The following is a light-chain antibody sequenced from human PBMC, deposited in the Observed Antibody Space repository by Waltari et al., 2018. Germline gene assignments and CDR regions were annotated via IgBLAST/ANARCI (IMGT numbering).Light chain of an antibody. J-gene: IGKJ1*01. CDR1: QGIYHY. CDR2: AAS. V-gene: IGKV1-27*01. Sequence: DIHMTQSLSSLSASVGDTVTITCRASQGIYHYLAWYQQKPGTVPKLLIHAASTLQSGFPSRFSGSGYGTDFTLTISSLQPEDVATYYCQRYNLAPRTFGQGTKVEIK. CDR3: QRYNLAPRT.